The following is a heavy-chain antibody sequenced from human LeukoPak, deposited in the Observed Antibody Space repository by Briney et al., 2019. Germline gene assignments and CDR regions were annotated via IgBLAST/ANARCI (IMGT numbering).Heavy chain of an antibody. D-gene: IGHD1-26*01. CDR1: GFTFDDYA. CDR2: IDRPAKSYAT. CDR3: TRDRGTYNWLDP. Sequence: PGGSLRLSCAASGFTFDDYAMHWVRQASGKGLEWVGLIDRPAKSYATAYGASVGGRFTISRDDSKNTAYLQMDSLKTEDTALYYCTRDRGTYNWLDPWGQGTLVTVSS. J-gene: IGHJ5*02. V-gene: IGHV3-73*01.